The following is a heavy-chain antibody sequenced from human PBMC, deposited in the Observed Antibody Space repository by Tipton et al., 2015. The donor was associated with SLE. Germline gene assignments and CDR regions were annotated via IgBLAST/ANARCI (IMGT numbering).Heavy chain of an antibody. D-gene: IGHD3-16*01. J-gene: IGHJ4*02. CDR1: GFTYSGYA. CDR2: IRADGSNK. V-gene: IGHV3-30*02. Sequence: SLRLSCAASGFTYSGYAMHWVRQAPGKGLEWVAFIRADGSNKDYADSVKGRFTIPRDNSKNTLYLQMNRLRVEDTAVYYCAGGTGAYFDYWGQGVLVTVAS. CDR3: AGGTGAYFDY.